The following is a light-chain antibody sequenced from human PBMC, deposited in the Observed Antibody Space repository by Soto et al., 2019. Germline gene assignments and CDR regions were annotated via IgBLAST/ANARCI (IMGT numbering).Light chain of an antibody. V-gene: IGKV1-5*01. CDR2: DAS. J-gene: IGKJ1*01. Sequence: DIQMTQSPSTLSASLGDRVTITCRASQSISSGLAWYQQKPGKAPKLLIYDASSLESGVPSRFSGSGSGTEFTLTISSLQPDDFATYYCQQYNSYSPWTFGQGTKVDI. CDR1: QSISSG. CDR3: QQYNSYSPWT.